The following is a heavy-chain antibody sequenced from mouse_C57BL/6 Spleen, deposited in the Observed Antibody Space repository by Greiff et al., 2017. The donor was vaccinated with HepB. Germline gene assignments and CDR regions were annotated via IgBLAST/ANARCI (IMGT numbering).Heavy chain of an antibody. D-gene: IGHD1-1*01. CDR2: ISYDGSN. CDR1: GYSITSCYY. V-gene: IGHV3-6*01. J-gene: IGHJ2*01. CDR3: ARLDTTVVSFDY. Sequence: EVKLQESGPGLVKPSQSLSLTCSVTGYSITSCYYWNWIRQFPGNKLEWMGYISYDGSNNYNPSLKNRISITRYTSKNQFFLKLNSVTTEDTATYYCARLDTTVVSFDYWGQGTTLTVSS.